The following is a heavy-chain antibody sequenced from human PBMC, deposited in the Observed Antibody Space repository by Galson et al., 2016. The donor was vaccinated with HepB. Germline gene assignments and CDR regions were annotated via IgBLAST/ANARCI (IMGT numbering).Heavy chain of an antibody. CDR3: ARPSRRAADGSFAGFDY. D-gene: IGHD6-13*01. CDR1: GDSISSSNYY. V-gene: IGHV4-39*01. J-gene: IGHJ4*02. CDR2: IYHSGNT. Sequence: ETLSLTCTVSGDSISSSNYYWGWIRPPPGKGLEWIGNIYHSGNTHYNPSLKSRVTISVDTSKTRFSLMLSSVSAANTAVYFCARPSRRAADGSFAGFDYWGQGTLVTVSS.